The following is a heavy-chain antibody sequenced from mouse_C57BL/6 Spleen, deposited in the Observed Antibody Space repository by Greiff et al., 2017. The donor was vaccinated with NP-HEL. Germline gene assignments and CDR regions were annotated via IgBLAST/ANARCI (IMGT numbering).Heavy chain of an antibody. Sequence: VQLQQSGAELARPGASVKLSCKASGYTFTSYGISWVKQRTGQGLEWIGEIYPRSGNTYYNETFKGKATLTADKSSSTAYMELRSLTSEDAAVYFCAREGTAQATNAYWGQGTLVTVSA. D-gene: IGHD3-2*02. J-gene: IGHJ3*01. CDR1: GYTFTSYG. CDR3: AREGTAQATNAY. V-gene: IGHV1-81*01. CDR2: IYPRSGNT.